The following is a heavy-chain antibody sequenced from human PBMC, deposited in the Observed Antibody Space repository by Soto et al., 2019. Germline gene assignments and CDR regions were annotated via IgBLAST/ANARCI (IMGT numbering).Heavy chain of an antibody. J-gene: IGHJ4*02. CDR2: ISAHNGNT. V-gene: IGHV1-18*01. CDR3: ARGRYGDY. Sequence: QVHLVQSGAEVKKPGASVKVSCRGSGYTFTTYGITGVRQAPGQGLEWMGWISAHNGNTNYAQKLQGRVTVTRDTSTSTAYMELRNLRSDDTAVYYCARGRYGDYWGQGALVTVSS. CDR1: GYTFTTYG. D-gene: IGHD1-1*01.